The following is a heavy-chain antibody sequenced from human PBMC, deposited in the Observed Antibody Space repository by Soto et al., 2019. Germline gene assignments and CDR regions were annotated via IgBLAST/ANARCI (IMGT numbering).Heavy chain of an antibody. CDR2: ISSSSSYT. CDR3: ARLYDFWSGCHFDY. Sequence: GGSLRLSCAASGFTFSDYYMSWIRQAPGKGLEWVSYISSSSSYTNYADSVKGRFTISRDNAKNSLYLQMNSLRAEDTAVYYCARLYDFWSGCHFDYWGQGTLVTVSS. D-gene: IGHD3-3*01. CDR1: GFTFSDYY. J-gene: IGHJ4*02. V-gene: IGHV3-11*06.